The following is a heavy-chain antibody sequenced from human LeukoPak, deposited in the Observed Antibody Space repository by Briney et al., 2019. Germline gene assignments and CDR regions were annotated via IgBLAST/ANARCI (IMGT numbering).Heavy chain of an antibody. CDR2: INPSGGST. Sequence: ASVKVSCKASGYTFTSYYMHWVQQAPGQGLEWVGIINPSGGSTSYAQKFQGRVTITADESTTTASMELSSLRSEDTAMYYCARATDILTGYYNNYFDYWGQGTLVTVSS. CDR1: GYTFTSYY. CDR3: ARATDILTGYYNNYFDY. J-gene: IGHJ4*02. V-gene: IGHV1-46*01. D-gene: IGHD3-9*01.